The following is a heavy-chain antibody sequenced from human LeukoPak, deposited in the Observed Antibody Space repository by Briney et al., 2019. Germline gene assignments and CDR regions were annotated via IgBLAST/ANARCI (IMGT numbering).Heavy chain of an antibody. V-gene: IGHV4-59*08. J-gene: IGHJ1*01. CDR2: IYYSGST. D-gene: IGHD6-19*01. Sequence: SETLSLTCTVSGGSISSYYWSWIRQPPGKGLEWIGYIYYSGSTNYNPSLKSRVTISVDTSKNQFSLKLSSVTAADTAVYYCASQAIAVAGTQYLQPWGQGTLVTVSS. CDR1: GGSISSYY. CDR3: ASQAIAVAGTQYLQP.